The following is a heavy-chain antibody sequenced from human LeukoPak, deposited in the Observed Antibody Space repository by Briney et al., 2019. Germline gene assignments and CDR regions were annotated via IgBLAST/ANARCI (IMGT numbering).Heavy chain of an antibody. CDR3: ARFPSGYSGYVDY. D-gene: IGHD5-12*01. Sequence: PGGSLRLSCTASGFTFSNYGMSWVRQAPGKGLEWVSSISSSSSYIYYADSVKGRFTISRDNAKNSLYLQMNSLRAEDTAVYYCARFPSGYSGYVDYWGQGTLVTVSS. CDR1: GFTFSNYG. J-gene: IGHJ4*02. CDR2: ISSSSSYI. V-gene: IGHV3-21*01.